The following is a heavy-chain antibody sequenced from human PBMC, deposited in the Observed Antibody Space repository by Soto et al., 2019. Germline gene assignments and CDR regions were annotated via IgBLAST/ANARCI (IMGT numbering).Heavy chain of an antibody. CDR3: ARVPLY. V-gene: IGHV4-39*07. CDR2: IFHSGST. CDR1: GGSISGSIYY. J-gene: IGHJ4*02. Sequence: SETLSLTCTVSGGSISGSIYYGGWIRQPPGKGLEWIGEIFHSGSTNYNPSLKTRLTISVGESKNQFSLKLSSVTAADTAVYYCARVPLYWGQGTLVTVSS.